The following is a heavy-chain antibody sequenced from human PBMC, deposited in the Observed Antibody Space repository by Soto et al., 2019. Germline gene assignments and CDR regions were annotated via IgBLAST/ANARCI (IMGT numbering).Heavy chain of an antibody. V-gene: IGHV3-23*01. CDR2: ISNSGSGT. CDR3: VKDFNYESWTLFYGEGC. D-gene: IGHD3-16*01. J-gene: IGHJ4*02. CDR1: GFTFSSYA. Sequence: EVQLLESGGDLIQPGGSLRLSCAASGFTFSSYAMSWVRQAPRKGLEWVSGISNSGSGTYYADSVKGRFTISRDNSKNQLYLQNTSPRGEETALYYCVKDFNYESWTLFYGEGCWGEGTLVTVS.